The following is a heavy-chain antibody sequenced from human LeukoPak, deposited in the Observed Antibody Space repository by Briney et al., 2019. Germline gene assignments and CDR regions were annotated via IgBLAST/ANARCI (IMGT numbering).Heavy chain of an antibody. CDR3: ARASWDDVGTDY. D-gene: IGHD1-1*01. J-gene: IGHJ4*02. CDR1: GGSVSSDNYY. Sequence: SETLSLTCTVSGGSVSSDNYYWSWIRQPPGKGLEWIGYIYYSGNTNYNPSLTSRVSISVDTSKNQFSLKLNSVTAADTAVYYSARASWDDVGTDYWGQGTLVTVSS. V-gene: IGHV4-61*01. CDR2: IYYSGNT.